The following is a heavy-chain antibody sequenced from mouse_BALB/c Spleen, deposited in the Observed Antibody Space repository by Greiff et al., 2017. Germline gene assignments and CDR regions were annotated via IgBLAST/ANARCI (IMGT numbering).Heavy chain of an antibody. CDR3: ARPLYGY. CDR2: IWAGGST. CDR1: GFSLSRYS. Sequence: VQLQESGPGLVAPSQSLSITCTVSGFSLSRYSVHWVRQPPGKGLEWLGMIWAGGSTNYNSALMSRLSISKDNSKSQVFLKMNSLQTDDTAMYYCARPLYGYWGQGTTLTVSS. D-gene: IGHD1-1*02. V-gene: IGHV2-6-4*01. J-gene: IGHJ2*01.